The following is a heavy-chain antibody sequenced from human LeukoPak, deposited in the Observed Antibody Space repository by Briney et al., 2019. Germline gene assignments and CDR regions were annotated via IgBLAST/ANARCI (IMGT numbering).Heavy chain of an antibody. CDR2: ISSDGSST. CDR1: GFTLSSYW. CDR3: ARDRGLNWFDP. J-gene: IGHJ5*02. Sequence: GGSLRLSCAASGFTLSSYWMHWVRQAPGKGLVWVSRISSDGSSTSYADSVKGRFTISRDNAENTLYLQMNSLRVEDTAVYYRARDRGLNWFDPWGQGTLVTVSS. D-gene: IGHD1-26*01. V-gene: IGHV3-74*01.